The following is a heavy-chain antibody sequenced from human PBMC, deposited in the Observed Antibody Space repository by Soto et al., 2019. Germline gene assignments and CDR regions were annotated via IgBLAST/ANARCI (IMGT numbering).Heavy chain of an antibody. CDR2: IYEHGTT. CDR1: GASISRFY. Sequence: SSETLSLTCTVSGASISRFYWNWVRKAAGKGLEWIGRIYEHGTTHYNPSLKSRVIISPDTTPKQFSLKSRGVTAADTAVYYCVRDLSKTLGGWFDPWGQGISVTVSS. V-gene: IGHV4-4*07. J-gene: IGHJ5*02. D-gene: IGHD3-16*01. CDR3: VRDLSKTLGGWFDP.